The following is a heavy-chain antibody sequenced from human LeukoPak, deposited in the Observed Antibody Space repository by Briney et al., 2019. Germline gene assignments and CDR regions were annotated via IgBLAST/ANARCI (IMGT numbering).Heavy chain of an antibody. CDR1: GGSISSYY. J-gene: IGHJ4*02. CDR3: ARVPLLSGTDY. D-gene: IGHD1-14*01. V-gene: IGHV4-59*08. Sequence: SETLSLTCTVSGGSISSYYWSWIRQPPGKGLEWIGYIYYSGSTYYIPSLKSRVTISVDTSKNQFSLKLSSVTAADTAVYYCARVPLLSGTDYWGQGTLVTVSS. CDR2: IYYSGST.